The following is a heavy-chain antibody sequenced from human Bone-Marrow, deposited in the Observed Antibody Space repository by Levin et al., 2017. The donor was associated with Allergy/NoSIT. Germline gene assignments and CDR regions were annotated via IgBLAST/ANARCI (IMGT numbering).Heavy chain of an antibody. J-gene: IGHJ4*02. Sequence: GGSLRLSCAASGLTFSSYWMSWVRQAPGKGLEWVANIKEDGSETYYVDSVRGRFTISRDNAKNSLYLQMNSLRPEDTAVYYCASLDLYYFDYWGQGALVTVSS. CDR2: IKEDGSET. V-gene: IGHV3-7*01. CDR3: ASLDLYYFDY. D-gene: IGHD3/OR15-3a*01. CDR1: GLTFSSYW.